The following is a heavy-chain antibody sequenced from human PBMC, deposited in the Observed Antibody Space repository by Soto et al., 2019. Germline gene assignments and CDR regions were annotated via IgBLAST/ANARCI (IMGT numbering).Heavy chain of an antibody. CDR1: GFTFSSYA. V-gene: IGHV3-23*01. CDR2: ISGSGGST. Sequence: PGGSLRLSCAASGFTFSSYAMSWVRQAPGKGLEWVSAISGSGGSTYYADSVKGRFTISRDNSKNTLYLQMNSLRAEDTAVYYCAKDHHLGVGATTDFHYWGQGTLVTVSS. D-gene: IGHD1-26*01. CDR3: AKDHHLGVGATTDFHY. J-gene: IGHJ4*02.